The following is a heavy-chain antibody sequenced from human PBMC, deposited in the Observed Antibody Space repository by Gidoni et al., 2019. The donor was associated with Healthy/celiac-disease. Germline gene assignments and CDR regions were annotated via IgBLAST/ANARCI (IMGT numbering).Heavy chain of an antibody. CDR3: ARTIYYDIWTGYWSDTAYYYYGMDV. V-gene: IGHV2-26*01. CDR1: GFSLSNARMG. CDR2: IFSNDEK. Sequence: QVTLKESGPVLVKPTETLTLTCTVSGFSLSNARMGVSWIRQPPGKALEWLAHIFSNDEKSYSTSLKSRLTTSKDTYKSQVVLTMTNMDPVDTATYYCARTIYYDIWTGYWSDTAYYYYGMDVWGQGTTVTVSS. D-gene: IGHD3-9*01. J-gene: IGHJ6*02.